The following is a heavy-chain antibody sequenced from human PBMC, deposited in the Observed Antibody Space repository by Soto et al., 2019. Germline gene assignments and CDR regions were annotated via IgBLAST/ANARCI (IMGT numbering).Heavy chain of an antibody. CDR2: ISYAGTNT. D-gene: IGHD2-2*02. V-gene: IGHV3-30*18. CDR3: AKGIEVMSFICYRGSYYFDD. J-gene: IGHJ4*02. CDR1: GFTFSHYC. Sequence: PGGSLRLSCAASGFTFSHYCMHWVRQAPGKGLEWVALISYAGTNTYYAAAVKGRIAISRDTSNNTLYLQITILRAEHTADYYCAKGIEVMSFICYRGSYYFDDWGQGTLVTVSS.